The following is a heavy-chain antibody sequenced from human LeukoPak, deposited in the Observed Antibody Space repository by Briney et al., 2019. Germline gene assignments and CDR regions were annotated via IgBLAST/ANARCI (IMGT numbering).Heavy chain of an antibody. CDR1: GFTLSSFG. V-gene: IGHV3-23*01. CDR2: ISVGAEYI. D-gene: IGHD3-3*01. CDR3: ASGPPFLKYFEY. Sequence: QSGGSLRLSCAASGFTLSSFGMNWVRQAPVKGLEWVSTISVGAEYIFYADSVKGRFTISRDDSNNALYLQMHSLRAEDTALYYCASGPPFLKYFEYWGQGTLVTVSS. J-gene: IGHJ4*02.